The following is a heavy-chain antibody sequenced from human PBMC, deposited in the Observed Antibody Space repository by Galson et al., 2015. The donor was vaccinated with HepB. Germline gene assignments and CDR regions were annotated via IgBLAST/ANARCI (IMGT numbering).Heavy chain of an antibody. CDR2: FDPEDGET. V-gene: IGHV1-24*01. CDR1: GYTLTELS. CDR3: ATRVGLRFSEYFQH. D-gene: IGHD5-12*01. J-gene: IGHJ1*01. Sequence: SVKVSCKVSGYTLTELSMHWVRQAPGKGLEWMGGFDPEDGETIYAQKVQGRVTMTEDTSTDTAYMELSSLRSEDTAVYYCATRVGLRFSEYFQHWGQGTLVTVSS.